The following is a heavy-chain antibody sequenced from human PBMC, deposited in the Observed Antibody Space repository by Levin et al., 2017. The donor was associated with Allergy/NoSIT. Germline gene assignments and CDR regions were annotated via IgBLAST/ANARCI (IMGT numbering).Heavy chain of an antibody. CDR2: IIPIFGTA. V-gene: IGHV1-69*06. D-gene: IGHD4-23*01. CDR3: ARDPDYGGNSGFQD. CDR1: GGTFSSYA. Sequence: SVKVSCKASGGTFSSYAISWVRQAPGQGLEWMGGIIPIFGTANYAQKFQGRVTITADKSTSTAYMELSSLRSEDTAVYYCARDPDYGGNSGFQDWGQGTLVTVSS. J-gene: IGHJ1*01.